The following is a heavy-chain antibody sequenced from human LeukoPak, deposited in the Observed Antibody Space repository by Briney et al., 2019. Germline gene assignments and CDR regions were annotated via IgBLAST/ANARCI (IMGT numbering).Heavy chain of an antibody. J-gene: IGHJ2*01. CDR2: ISRSGSSK. V-gene: IGHV3-23*01. CDR1: GFTFSAYA. CDR3: AKGGDILTGYYLYWYFDL. D-gene: IGHD3-9*01. Sequence: TGGSLRLSCAASGFTFSAYAMSWVRQAPGKGLEWVSAISRSGSSKDYADSVKGRFTISRDNSKNTLYLQMNSLRPEDTAVYYCAKGGDILTGYYLYWYFDLWGRGTLVTVSS.